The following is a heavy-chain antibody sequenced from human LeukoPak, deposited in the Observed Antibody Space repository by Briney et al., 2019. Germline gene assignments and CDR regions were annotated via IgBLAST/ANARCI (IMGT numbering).Heavy chain of an antibody. D-gene: IGHD3-3*01. Sequence: SETLSLTCTVSGGSISSGSYYWSWIRQPAGKGLEWIGRIYTSWSTNYNPSLKSRVIISVDTSKNQFSLKLSSVTAADTAVYYCARDFWNWGQGTLVTVSS. J-gene: IGHJ4*02. V-gene: IGHV4-61*02. CDR3: ARDFWN. CDR1: GGSISSGSYY. CDR2: IYTSWST.